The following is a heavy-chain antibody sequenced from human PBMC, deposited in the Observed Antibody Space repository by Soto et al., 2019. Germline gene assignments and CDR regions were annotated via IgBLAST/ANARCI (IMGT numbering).Heavy chain of an antibody. J-gene: IGHJ5*02. CDR3: SRAREVGWLVQGWFDP. CDR1: GFTFSDYP. D-gene: IGHD6-19*01. V-gene: IGHV3-30-3*01. Sequence: GGSLRLSYAASGFTFSDYPMHWVRQAPGKGLEWVSVISYDGSNKYYADSVKGRFTTSRDNSKNTLYLQMNSLRAEDTAVYYCSRAREVGWLVQGWFDPWGQGTLVTVSS. CDR2: ISYDGSNK.